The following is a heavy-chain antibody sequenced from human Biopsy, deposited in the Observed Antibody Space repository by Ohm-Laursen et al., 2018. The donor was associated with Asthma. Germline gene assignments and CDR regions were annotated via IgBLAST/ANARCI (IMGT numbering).Heavy chain of an antibody. Sequence: SLRLSCAASGVTFSSYAMHWVRQAPGKGLEWVAVIWYDGSNKYYADSVKGRFTISRDNSKNTLYLQMNSLRAEDTAVYYCARKARHGDYDFDYWGQGTLVTVSS. D-gene: IGHD4-17*01. CDR3: ARKARHGDYDFDY. CDR2: IWYDGSNK. CDR1: GVTFSSYA. J-gene: IGHJ4*02. V-gene: IGHV3-33*08.